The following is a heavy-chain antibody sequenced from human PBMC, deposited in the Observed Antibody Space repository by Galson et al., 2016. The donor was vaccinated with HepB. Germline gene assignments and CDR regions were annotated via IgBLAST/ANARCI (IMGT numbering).Heavy chain of an antibody. CDR2: IKEDGSGK. CDR3: ANIPRRGPFDY. Sequence: SLRLSCAASGFTFSSYWMSWVRQAPGRGLEWVANIKEDGSGKYYVDSVKGRFTISRDNAKNSLYLQMNSLRAEDTAGYYCANIPRRGPFDYWGQGTQVTVSS. CDR1: GFTFSSYW. D-gene: IGHD2-21*01. V-gene: IGHV3-7*03. J-gene: IGHJ4*02.